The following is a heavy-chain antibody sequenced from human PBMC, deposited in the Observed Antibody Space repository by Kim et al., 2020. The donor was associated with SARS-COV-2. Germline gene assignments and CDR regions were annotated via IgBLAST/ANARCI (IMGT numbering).Heavy chain of an antibody. V-gene: IGHV4-38-2*01. D-gene: IGHD3-10*01. CDR3: ARRCYYYASGTPTYFDY. CDR2: IYYSGDT. Sequence: SETLSLTCAVSGSSISSGYYWDWVRQPPGEGLEWIGSIYYSGDTYYNPSLKSRVTISVDTSKNHFSLKLSSVTAADTAVYYCARRCYYYASGTPTYFDYWGQGTLVTVSS. J-gene: IGHJ4*02. CDR1: GSSISSGYY.